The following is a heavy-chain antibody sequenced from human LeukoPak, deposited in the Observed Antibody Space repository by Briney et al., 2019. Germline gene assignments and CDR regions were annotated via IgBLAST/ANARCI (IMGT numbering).Heavy chain of an antibody. CDR3: AREASSTRNMDV. J-gene: IGHJ6*03. V-gene: IGHV1-2*02. CDR2: INPNSGGT. CDR1: GYTFNGYY. Sequence: ASVKVSCKASGYTFNGYYMHWVRQAPRQGLEWMGWINPNSGGTNYAQKFQGRVTMTRDTSISTAYMELSRLRSDDTAVYYCAREASSTRNMDVWGKGTTATISS. D-gene: IGHD2-2*01.